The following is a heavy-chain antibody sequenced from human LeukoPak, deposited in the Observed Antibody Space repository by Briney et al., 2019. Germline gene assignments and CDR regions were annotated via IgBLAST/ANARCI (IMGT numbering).Heavy chain of an antibody. V-gene: IGHV4-59*12. CDR2: IYYSGST. J-gene: IGHJ4*02. CDR3: ARFAPGYSSSWYADY. CDR1: GGSISSYY. D-gene: IGHD6-13*01. Sequence: SETLSLTCTVSGGSISSYYWSWIRQPPGKGLEWIGYIYYSGSTNYNPSLKSRVTISVDTSKNQFSLKLSSVTAADTAVYYCARFAPGYSSSWYADYWGQGTLVTVSS.